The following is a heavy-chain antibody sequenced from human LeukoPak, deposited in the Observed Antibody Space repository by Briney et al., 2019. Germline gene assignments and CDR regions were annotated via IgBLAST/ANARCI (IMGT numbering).Heavy chain of an antibody. J-gene: IGHJ4*02. CDR2: MNPNSGNT. V-gene: IGHV1-8*01. D-gene: IGHD6-19*01. Sequence: ASVKVSCKASGYTFTSYDINWVRQATGQGLEWMGWMNPNSGNTGYAQKFQGRVTMTRNTSISTAYMELSSLRSEDTAVYYCAGVRAVAGTTGGYYFDYWGQGTLVTVSS. CDR3: AGVRAVAGTTGGYYFDY. CDR1: GYTFTSYD.